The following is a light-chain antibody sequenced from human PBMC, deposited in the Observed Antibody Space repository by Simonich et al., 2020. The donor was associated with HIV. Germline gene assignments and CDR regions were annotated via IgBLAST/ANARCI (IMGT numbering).Light chain of an antibody. CDR3: QQYYSTPWT. V-gene: IGKV4-1*01. Sequence: DIVMTQSPDSLAVSLGERATINCKSSQSVLYSSNNKKYLAWYQQKPVQPPKLLIYWASTRESGVPDRFSGSGSGTDFTLTISSLQAEDVAVYYCQQYYSTPWTFGQGTKVEIK. CDR2: WAS. J-gene: IGKJ1*01. CDR1: QSVLYSSNNKKY.